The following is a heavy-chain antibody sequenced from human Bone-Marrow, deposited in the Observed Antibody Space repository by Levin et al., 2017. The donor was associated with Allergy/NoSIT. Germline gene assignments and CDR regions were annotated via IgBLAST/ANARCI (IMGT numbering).Heavy chain of an antibody. CDR3: ASLCYSSSSWYYYGMDV. D-gene: IGHD6-6*01. Sequence: PGGSLRLSCAASGFTFSSYAMHWVRQAPGKGLEWVAVISYDGSNKYYADSVKGRFTISRDNSKNTLYLQMNSLRAEDTAVYYCASLCYSSSSWYYYGMDVWGQGTTVTVSS. CDR2: ISYDGSNK. V-gene: IGHV3-30-3*01. CDR1: GFTFSSYA. J-gene: IGHJ6*02.